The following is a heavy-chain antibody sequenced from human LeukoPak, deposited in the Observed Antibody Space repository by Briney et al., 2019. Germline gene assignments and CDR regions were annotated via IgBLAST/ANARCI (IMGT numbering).Heavy chain of an antibody. CDR3: ARDTPGDYDSSGYYQAHFDY. D-gene: IGHD3-22*01. V-gene: IGHV3-7*01. J-gene: IGHJ4*02. CDR2: IKQDGSEK. CDR1: GFTFSSYW. Sequence: GGSLRLSCAASGFTFSSYWMSWVRQAPGKGLEWVANIKQDGSEKYYVDSVKGRFTISRDNAKNSLYLQMNSLRAEDTAVYYCARDTPGDYDSSGYYQAHFDYWGQGTLVTVSS.